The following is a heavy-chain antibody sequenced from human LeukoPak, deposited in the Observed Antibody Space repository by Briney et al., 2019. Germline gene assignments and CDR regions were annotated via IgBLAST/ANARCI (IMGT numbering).Heavy chain of an antibody. J-gene: IGHJ4*02. CDR2: IYYSGST. D-gene: IGHD3-22*01. CDR3: ATGGGYYFDY. CDR1: GGSISSSSYY. Sequence: SETLSLTCTVSGGSISSSSYYWGWIRQPPGKGLEWIGSIYYSGSTYYNPSPKSRVTISVDTSKNQFSLKLSSVTAADTAVYYCATGGGYYFDYWGQGTLVTVSS. V-gene: IGHV4-39*01.